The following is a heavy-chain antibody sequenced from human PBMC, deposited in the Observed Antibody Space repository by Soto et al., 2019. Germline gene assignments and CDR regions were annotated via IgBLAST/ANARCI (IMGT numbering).Heavy chain of an antibody. D-gene: IGHD3-3*01. Sequence: ASVKVSCKASGYTFTSYGISWVRQAPGQGLEWMGWISAYNGNTNYAQKLQGRATMTTDTSTSTAYMELRSLRSDDTAVYYCARDPEVFWSGSLDYWGQGTLVTVSS. CDR3: ARDPEVFWSGSLDY. CDR1: GYTFTSYG. J-gene: IGHJ4*02. CDR2: ISAYNGNT. V-gene: IGHV1-18*04.